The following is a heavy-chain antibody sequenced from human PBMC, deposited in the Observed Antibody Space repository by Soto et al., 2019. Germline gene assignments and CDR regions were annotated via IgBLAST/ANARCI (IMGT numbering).Heavy chain of an antibody. D-gene: IGHD5-18*01. J-gene: IGHJ6*02. CDR2: ISSSSSTI. V-gene: IGHV3-48*02. CDR3: ARDPAGYYYYYYYGMDV. Sequence: GGSLRLSCAASGFTFSSYSMSWVRQAPGKGLEWVSYISSSSSTIYYADSVKGRFTISRDNAKNSLYLQMNSLRDEDTAVYYCARDPAGYYYYYYYGMDVWGQGTTVTVSS. CDR1: GFTFSSYS.